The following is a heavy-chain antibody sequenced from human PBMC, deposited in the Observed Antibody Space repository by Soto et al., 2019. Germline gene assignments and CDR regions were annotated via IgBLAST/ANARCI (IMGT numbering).Heavy chain of an antibody. D-gene: IGHD3-3*01. J-gene: IGHJ4*02. CDR1: GGSISSSSYY. V-gene: IGHV4-39*01. CDR2: IYYSGST. Sequence: SETLSLTCTVSGGSISSSSYYWGWIRQPPGKGLEWIGSIYYSGSTYYNPSLKSRVTISVDTSKNQFSLNLSSVTAADTAVYYCARRWRYYFDYWGQGTLVTVSS. CDR3: ARRWRYYFDY.